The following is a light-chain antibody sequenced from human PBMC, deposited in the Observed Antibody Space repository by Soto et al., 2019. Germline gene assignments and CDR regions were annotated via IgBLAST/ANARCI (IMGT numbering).Light chain of an antibody. CDR3: QQYGSSPPYT. Sequence: EIVLTQSPGTLSLSPGERATLSCRASQSVSSSYLAWYQQKPGQAPRLLIYGASSRATGIPARFSGSGSGTDFILTISRLETEDFAVYYCQQYGSSPPYTFGQGTKLEIK. V-gene: IGKV3-20*01. CDR1: QSVSSSY. J-gene: IGKJ2*01. CDR2: GAS.